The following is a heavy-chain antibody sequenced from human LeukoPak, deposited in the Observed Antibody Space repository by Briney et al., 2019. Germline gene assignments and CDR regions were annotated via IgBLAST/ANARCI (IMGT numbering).Heavy chain of an antibody. CDR1: GFTFSSYG. V-gene: IGHV3-30*02. CDR3: TSPGTTVTTRNAFDI. D-gene: IGHD4-17*01. Sequence: GGSLRLSCTTSGFTFSSYGMHWVRQAPGKGLEWVAFIRYDGYDKYYGASVKGRFTISRNNSKNTLYLQMNSLRAEDTAMYYCTSPGTTVTTRNAFDIWGQGTMVTVSS. J-gene: IGHJ3*02. CDR2: IRYDGYDK.